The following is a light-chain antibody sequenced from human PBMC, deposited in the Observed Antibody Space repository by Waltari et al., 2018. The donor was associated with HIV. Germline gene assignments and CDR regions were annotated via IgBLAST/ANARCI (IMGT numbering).Light chain of an antibody. Sequence: TVVTQEPSPSASPGGTVTLTCGLNHGSDLPYYIPTWYQQNPGQAPRTLIYSTDHRSSGVPERFSGSILGNKAALTITGAQVDDESDYYCLLHIGSGAWVFGGGTKLTVL. J-gene: IGLJ3*02. CDR1: HGSDLPYYI. V-gene: IGLV8-61*01. CDR2: STD. CDR3: LLHIGSGAWV.